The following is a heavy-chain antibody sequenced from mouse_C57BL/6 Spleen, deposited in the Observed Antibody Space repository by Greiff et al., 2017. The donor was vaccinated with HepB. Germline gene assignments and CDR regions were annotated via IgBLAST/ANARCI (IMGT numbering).Heavy chain of an antibody. J-gene: IGHJ3*01. CDR3: SRGDGNCLAY. CDR2: IDPSDSYT. V-gene: IGHV1-69*01. CDR1: GYTFTSYW. Sequence: QVQLQQPGAELVMPGASVKLSCKASGYTFTSYWMHWVKQRPGQGLEWIGEIDPSDSYTNYNQKFKGKSTLTVDKSSSTAYMQLSSLTSEDSAVYYWSRGDGNCLAYWGQGTLVTVSA. D-gene: IGHD2-1*01.